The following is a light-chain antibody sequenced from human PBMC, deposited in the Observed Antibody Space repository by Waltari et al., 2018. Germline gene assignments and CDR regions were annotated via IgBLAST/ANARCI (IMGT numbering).Light chain of an antibody. J-gene: IGKJ1*01. Sequence: IVLTQSPGTLSLSPGERGTLSCRASQSVSRTLAWYQQKPGQAPRHLIYGASTRAAGIPARISGSGSGTDFSLTISRLEPEDFAVYYCRHYVRLPVTFGQGTKVEIK. CDR2: GAS. CDR1: QSVSRT. CDR3: RHYVRLPVT. V-gene: IGKV3-20*01.